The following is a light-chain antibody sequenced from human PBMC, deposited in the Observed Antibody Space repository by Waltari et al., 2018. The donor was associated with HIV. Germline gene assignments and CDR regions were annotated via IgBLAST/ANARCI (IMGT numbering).Light chain of an antibody. CDR3: MQALQSPLT. CDR1: QSLLHSNGYTY. Sequence: IVMTQSPLSLPVTPGEPASISCRSSQSLLHSNGYTYMDWYLQKPGQSPQLLIYFGSNLASGVPYRFSGSGSGTDFTLTISRVEAEDVAVYYCMQALQSPLTFGQGTKLEIK. CDR2: FGS. J-gene: IGKJ2*01. V-gene: IGKV2-28*01.